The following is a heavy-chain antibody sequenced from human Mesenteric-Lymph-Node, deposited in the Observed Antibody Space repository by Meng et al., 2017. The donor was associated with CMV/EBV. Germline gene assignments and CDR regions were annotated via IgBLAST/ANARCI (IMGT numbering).Heavy chain of an antibody. CDR2: IRYDGSNK. CDR3: AKVSGSYGDYYYGMDV. CDR1: GFTFSSYG. V-gene: IGHV3-30*02. Sequence: GESLKISCAASGFTFSSYGMHWVRQAPGKGLEWVAFIRYDGSNKYYADSVKGRFTISRDNSKNTLYLQMNSLRAEDTAVYYCAKVSGSYGDYYYGMDVWGQGTTVTVSS. D-gene: IGHD1-26*01. J-gene: IGHJ6*02.